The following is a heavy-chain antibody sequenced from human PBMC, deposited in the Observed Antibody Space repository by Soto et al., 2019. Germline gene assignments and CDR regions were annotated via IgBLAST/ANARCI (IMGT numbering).Heavy chain of an antibody. Sequence: GGSLRLSCAASGFTFSSYWMSWVRQAPGKGLEWVSAISGSGGSTYYADSVKGRFTISRGNSKNTLYLQMNSLRAEDTAVYYCAKGPHYYGSGSQYGMDVWGQGTTVTVSS. D-gene: IGHD3-10*01. V-gene: IGHV3-23*01. CDR1: GFTFSSYW. J-gene: IGHJ6*02. CDR2: ISGSGGST. CDR3: AKGPHYYGSGSQYGMDV.